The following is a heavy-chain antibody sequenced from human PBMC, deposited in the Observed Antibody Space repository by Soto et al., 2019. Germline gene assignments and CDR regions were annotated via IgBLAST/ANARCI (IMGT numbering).Heavy chain of an antibody. CDR3: AREVPQLWLGELRWFDP. J-gene: IGHJ5*02. CDR1: GGTFSSYA. D-gene: IGHD5-18*01. CDR2: IIPIFGTA. Sequence: ASVQVSCQASGGTFSSYAISWVRQAPGQGLEWMGGIIPIFGTANYAQKFQGRVTITADKSTSTAYMELSSLRSEDTAVYYCAREVPQLWLGELRWFDPWGQGTLVTVSS. V-gene: IGHV1-69*06.